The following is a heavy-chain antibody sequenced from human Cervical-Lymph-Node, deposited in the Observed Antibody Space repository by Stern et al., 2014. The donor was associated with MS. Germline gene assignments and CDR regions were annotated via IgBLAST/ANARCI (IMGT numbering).Heavy chain of an antibody. CDR3: ARDRVVLPADYYGMDV. V-gene: IGHV1-69*01. CDR1: GGTFSSYA. D-gene: IGHD2-8*01. Sequence: QVQLVESGAEVKKPGSSVKVSCKASGGTFSSYAISWVRQAPGQGLEWMGGLIPIFGTANYAQKFQGRVTITADESTSTAYMELSSLRSEDTAVYYCARDRVVLPADYYGMDVWGQGTTVTVSS. CDR2: LIPIFGTA. J-gene: IGHJ6*02.